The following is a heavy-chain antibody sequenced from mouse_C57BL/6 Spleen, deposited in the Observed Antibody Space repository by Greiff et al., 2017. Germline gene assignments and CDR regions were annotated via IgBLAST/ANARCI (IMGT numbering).Heavy chain of an antibody. CDR2: IYPGDGDT. Sequence: QVQLQQPGAELVMPGASVKISCKASGYAFSSYWMNWVKQRPGKGLEWIGQIYPGDGDTNYNGKFKGKATLTADKSSSTAYMQLSSLTSEDSAVYFCARVGDYGSSSDWYFDVWGTGTTVTVSS. J-gene: IGHJ1*03. D-gene: IGHD1-1*01. CDR3: ARVGDYGSSSDWYFDV. CDR1: GYAFSSYW. V-gene: IGHV1-80*01.